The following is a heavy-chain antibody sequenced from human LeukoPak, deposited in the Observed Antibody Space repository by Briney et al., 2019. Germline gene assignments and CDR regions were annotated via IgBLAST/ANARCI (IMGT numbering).Heavy chain of an antibody. Sequence: GGSLRLSCAASGFTVSSTYMSWVRQAPGKGLEWVSVFYSGDTTYYANSVKGRFTISRDSSKNMLYLQMNSLRAEDTAVYYCARRLLTGYYEFWGQGTLVTASS. CDR2: FYSGDTT. V-gene: IGHV3-66*01. J-gene: IGHJ4*02. CDR1: GFTVSSTY. D-gene: IGHD3-9*01. CDR3: ARRLLTGYYEF.